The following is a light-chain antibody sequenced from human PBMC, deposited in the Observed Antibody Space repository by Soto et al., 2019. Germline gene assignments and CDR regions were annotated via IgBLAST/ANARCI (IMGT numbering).Light chain of an antibody. CDR1: QSVSTY. J-gene: IGKJ1*01. CDR2: DAS. CDR3: QQRSNWPRT. V-gene: IGKV3-11*01. Sequence: EIVFTQSPATLSLSPGERATLSCRASQSVSTYLAWYQQKPGQVPRLLIYDASNRATGIPARFSGSGSGTDFTLTISSXEPEDFAFYYCQQRSNWPRTFGQGTKVDIK.